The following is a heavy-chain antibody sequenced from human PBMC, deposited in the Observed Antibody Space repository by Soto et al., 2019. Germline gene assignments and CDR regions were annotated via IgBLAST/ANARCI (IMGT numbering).Heavy chain of an antibody. CDR2: IIPASQSP. J-gene: IGHJ4*02. V-gene: IGHV1-69*01. D-gene: IGHD1-1*01. CDR1: GTFFGSSA. Sequence: QVQLVQSGAEVRKPGSSVKVSCKASGTFFGSSAITWVRQAPGQGLEWLGGIIPASQSPDYAQRFQDRLTITADDPTSKVYMELSRLVSEDTAVYFCARVWNAYRNSDCFDHWGQGTQVSVSS. CDR3: ARVWNAYRNSDCFDH.